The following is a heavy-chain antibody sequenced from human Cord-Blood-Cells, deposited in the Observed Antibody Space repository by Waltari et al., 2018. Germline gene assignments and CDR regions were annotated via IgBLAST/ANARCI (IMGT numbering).Heavy chain of an antibody. J-gene: IGHJ4*02. V-gene: IGHV4-61*09. CDR1: GGSISSGSYY. CDR3: ARAFSSIAARYFDY. D-gene: IGHD6-6*01. Sequence: QVQLQESGPGLVKPSQTLSLTCTVSGGSISSGSYYWSWIRQPAGKGLEWIGYIYTSGSTTSNPSLKSRVTISVDTSKNQFSLKLSSVTAADTAVYYCARAFSSIAARYFDYWGQGTLVTVSS. CDR2: IYTSGST.